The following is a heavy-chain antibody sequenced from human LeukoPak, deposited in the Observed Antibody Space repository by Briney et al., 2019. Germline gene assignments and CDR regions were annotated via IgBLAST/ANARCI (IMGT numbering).Heavy chain of an antibody. CDR3: ARSVVTLYWYFDL. Sequence: SETLSLTCTVSGVSISSSSYYWGWIRQPPGKGLEWIGTIYYSGSTNYNPSLKSRVTISLDTSKNQFSLKLSSVTTADTAVYYCARSVVTLYWYFDLWGRGTLVTVSS. J-gene: IGHJ2*01. CDR2: IYYSGST. D-gene: IGHD4-23*01. V-gene: IGHV4-39*07. CDR1: GVSISSSSYY.